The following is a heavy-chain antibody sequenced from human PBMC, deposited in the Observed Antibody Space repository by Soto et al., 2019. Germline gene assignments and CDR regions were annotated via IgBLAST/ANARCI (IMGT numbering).Heavy chain of an antibody. CDR2: INPNGGST. J-gene: IGHJ4*02. CDR1: GDTFTSYY. CDR3: VKDGGYCSSTTCYSPRNHYFDS. V-gene: IGHV1-46*01. D-gene: IGHD2-2*01. Sequence: ASVKVSCKAPGDTFTSYYMHWVRQAPGHGLEWMGVINPNGGSTRFAQKFQGRVTMTRDTSTSTVYMELRGLTSEDTAVYYCVKDGGYCSSTTCYSPRNHYFDSWGQGTLVTVSS.